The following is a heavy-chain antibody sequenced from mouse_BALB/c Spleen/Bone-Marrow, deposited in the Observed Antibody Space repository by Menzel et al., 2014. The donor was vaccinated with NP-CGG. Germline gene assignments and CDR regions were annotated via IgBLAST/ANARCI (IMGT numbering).Heavy chain of an antibody. Sequence: QVQLQQSGAELVKPGASVKLSCKASGYTFTSYYMYWVKQRPGQGLEWIGEINPSNGGTNFNEKFNSKATLNVDKSSSTAYMQLSSLTSEDSAVYYCTREGDSPFAYWGQGTLVTVSA. CDR1: GYTFTSYY. CDR3: TREGDSPFAY. D-gene: IGHD2-13*01. J-gene: IGHJ3*01. V-gene: IGHV1S81*02. CDR2: INPSNGGT.